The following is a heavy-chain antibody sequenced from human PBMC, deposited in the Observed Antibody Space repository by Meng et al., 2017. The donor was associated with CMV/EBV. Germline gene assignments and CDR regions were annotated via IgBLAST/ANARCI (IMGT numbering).Heavy chain of an antibody. D-gene: IGHD3-3*01. Sequence: ASVKVSCKASGYTFTGYYMHWVRQAPGQGLEWMGWINAYNGNTNYAQKLQGRVTMTTDTSTSTAYMELRSLRSDDTAVYYCARGGFLEWLTHYYYYGMDVWGQGTTVTVSS. J-gene: IGHJ6*02. V-gene: IGHV1-18*04. CDR3: ARGGFLEWLTHYYYYGMDV. CDR1: GYTFTGYY. CDR2: INAYNGNT.